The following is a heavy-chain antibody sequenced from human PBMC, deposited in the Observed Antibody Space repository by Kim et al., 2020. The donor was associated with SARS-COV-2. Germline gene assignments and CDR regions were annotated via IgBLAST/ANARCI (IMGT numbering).Heavy chain of an antibody. Sequence: GGSLRLSCAASGFTFSSYSMNWVRQAPGKGLEWVSYNSSSSSTIYYADSVKGRFTISRDNAKNSLYLQMNSLRDEDTAVYYCARELLWFGELLYFSGGSYSSGCWGQGTLVTVSS. CDR3: ARELLWFGELLYFSGGSYSSGC. CDR1: GFTFSSYS. D-gene: IGHD3-10*01. CDR2: NSSSSSTI. J-gene: IGHJ4*02. V-gene: IGHV3-48*02.